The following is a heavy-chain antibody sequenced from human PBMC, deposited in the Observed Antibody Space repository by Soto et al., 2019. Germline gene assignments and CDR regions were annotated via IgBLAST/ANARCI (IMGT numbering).Heavy chain of an antibody. CDR2: INDSGNI. J-gene: IGHJ6*03. V-gene: IGHV4-34*01. Sequence: QVQLQQWGAGLLKPSETLSLTCAVYGGSFSGYQWTWIRQTPGKGLEWIGEINDSGNINSNPSLKSRVTMLVDTVKKQISLKLSSVTVADTAVYYCARGLILWFGVLSRRGGYYYYMDVWGTGNRVTVSS. CDR1: GGSFSGYQ. D-gene: IGHD3-10*01. CDR3: ARGLILWFGVLSRRGGYYYYMDV.